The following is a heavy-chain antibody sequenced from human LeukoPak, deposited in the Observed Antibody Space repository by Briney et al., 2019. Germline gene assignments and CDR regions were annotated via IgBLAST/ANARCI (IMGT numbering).Heavy chain of an antibody. CDR3: ARDSYDISGYYYYYYGMDV. D-gene: IGHD3-22*01. CDR2: INPNSGGT. CDR1: GYTFTGYY. J-gene: IGHJ6*02. V-gene: IGHV1-2*02. Sequence: EASVKVSCKASGYTFTGYYMHWVRQAPGQGLEWMGWINPNSGGTNYAQKFQGRVTMTRDTSISTAYMELSRLRSDDTAVYYCARDSYDISGYYYYYYGMDVWGQGTTVTVSS.